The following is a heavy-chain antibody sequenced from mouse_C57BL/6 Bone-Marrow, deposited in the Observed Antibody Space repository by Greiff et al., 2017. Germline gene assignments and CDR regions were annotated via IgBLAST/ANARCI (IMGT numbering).Heavy chain of an antibody. CDR2: ISSGGSYT. V-gene: IGHV5-6*02. J-gene: IGHJ1*03. Sequence: EVKLVESGGDLVKPGGSLKLSCAASGFTFSSYGMSWVRQTPDKRLEWVATISSGGSYTYYPDSVKGRFTMSRDNAKNTLYLQMSSLKSEDTAMYYCARRGNYAYWYFDVWGTGTTVTVSS. D-gene: IGHD2-1*01. CDR3: ARRGNYAYWYFDV. CDR1: GFTFSSYG.